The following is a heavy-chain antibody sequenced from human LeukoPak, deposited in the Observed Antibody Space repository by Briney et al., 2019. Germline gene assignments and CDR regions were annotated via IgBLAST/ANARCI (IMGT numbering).Heavy chain of an antibody. CDR2: IYSGGST. J-gene: IGHJ4*02. D-gene: IGHD6-19*01. CDR1: GFTVSSNY. Sequence: GGSLRLSCAASGFTVSSNYMSWVRQAPGKGLEWVSDIYSGGSTYYADSVKGRFTISRDNSKNTLYLQMNSLRAEDTAVYYCARAAQWLGQYYFDYWGQGTLVTVSS. V-gene: IGHV3-53*01. CDR3: ARAAQWLGQYYFDY.